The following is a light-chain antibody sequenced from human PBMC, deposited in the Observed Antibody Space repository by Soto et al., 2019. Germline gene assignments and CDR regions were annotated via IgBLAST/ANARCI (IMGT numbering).Light chain of an antibody. CDR3: SSYTSSSTLYV. Sequence: QSALTQPASVSGSPGQSITISCTGTSSDVGGYNYVSWYQQHTGKAPKRMIYDVSNRPSGVSNRFSGSKSGNTASLTISGLQAEDEADYYCSSYTSSSTLYVFGTGTKLTVL. J-gene: IGLJ1*01. CDR2: DVS. CDR1: SSDVGGYNY. V-gene: IGLV2-14*01.